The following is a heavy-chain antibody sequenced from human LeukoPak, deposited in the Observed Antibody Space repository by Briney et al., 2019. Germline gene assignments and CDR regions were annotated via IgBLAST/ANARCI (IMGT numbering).Heavy chain of an antibody. CDR3: ARSLSGSSSLNYYYYGMDV. CDR1: GGSISSTSYY. CDR2: IYYSGST. V-gene: IGHV4-39*01. D-gene: IGHD1-26*01. J-gene: IGHJ6*02. Sequence: PSETLSLTCTVSGGSISSTSYYWGWIRQPPGKGLEWIGSIYYSGSTYYNPSLKSRVTISVDTSKNQVSLKLSSVTAADTAVYYCARSLSGSSSLNYYYYGMDVWGQGTTVTVSS.